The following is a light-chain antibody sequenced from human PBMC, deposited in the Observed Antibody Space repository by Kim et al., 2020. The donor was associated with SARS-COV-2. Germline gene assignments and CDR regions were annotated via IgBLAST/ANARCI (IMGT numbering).Light chain of an antibody. V-gene: IGLV2-23*02. CDR2: EVS. Sequence: QSITISCIGTSSDVGSYNLVSWYQHHPGKAPKLMIYEVSKRPSGVSNRFSGSKSGNTASLTISGLQAEDEADYYCCSYAGSSTFVVFGGGTKLTVL. J-gene: IGLJ2*01. CDR3: CSYAGSSTFVV. CDR1: SSDVGSYNL.